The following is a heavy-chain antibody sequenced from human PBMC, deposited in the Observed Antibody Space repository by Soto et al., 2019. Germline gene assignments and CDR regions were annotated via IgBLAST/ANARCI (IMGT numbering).Heavy chain of an antibody. CDR3: AKRTVGWYFDL. D-gene: IGHD4-17*01. CDR2: IYSGGST. V-gene: IGHV3-53*01. J-gene: IGHJ2*01. Sequence: SLRLSCAASGFTVSSNYMSWVRQAPGKGLEWVSVIYSGGSTYYADSVKGRFTISRDNSKNTLYLQMNSLRAEDTAVYYCAKRTVGWYFDLWGRGTLVTVSS. CDR1: GFTVSSNY.